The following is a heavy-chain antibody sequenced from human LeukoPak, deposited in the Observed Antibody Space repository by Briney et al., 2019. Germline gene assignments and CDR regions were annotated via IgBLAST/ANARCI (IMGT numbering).Heavy chain of an antibody. V-gene: IGHV4-39*01. CDR3: ARLRDIDYNYGYFGY. CDR1: GGSFSSGDYH. D-gene: IGHD5-18*01. J-gene: IGHJ4*02. CDR2: IYYGGRT. Sequence: SSETLSLTCAVSGGSFSSGDYHWGWIRQPPGKGLEWIASIYYGGRTTYNPSLKGRVTISEDTSNNQFSLKLSSVTAADTAVYYCARLRDIDYNYGYFGYWGQGTLVTVSS.